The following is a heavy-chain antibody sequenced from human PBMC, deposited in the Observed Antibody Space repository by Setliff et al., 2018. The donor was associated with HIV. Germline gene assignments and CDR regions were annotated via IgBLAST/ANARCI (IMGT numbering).Heavy chain of an antibody. CDR3: VKEYHTTATDTRVANYFDY. V-gene: IGHV1-8*01. Sequence: ASVKVSCKASGYTFTSYDINWVRQATGQGLEWMGWMNPSDGTTDYTQKFQDRVTMTSDTSTSTVYMELRSLRSEDTAIYYCVKEYHTTATDTRVANYFDYWGQGTLVTVSS. CDR2: MNPSDGTT. D-gene: IGHD6-13*01. CDR1: GYTFTSYD. J-gene: IGHJ4*02.